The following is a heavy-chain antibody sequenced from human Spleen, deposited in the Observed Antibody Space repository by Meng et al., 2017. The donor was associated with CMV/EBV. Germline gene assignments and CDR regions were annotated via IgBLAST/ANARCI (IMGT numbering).Heavy chain of an antibody. CDR3: ARGYFDY. V-gene: IGHV3-30-3*01. Sequence: QGELVESGGGVVQPGRSLSLSCAASGFTFSSYAMHWVRQAPGKGLEWVAVISYDGSNKYYADSVKGRFTISRDNSKNTLYLQMNSLRAEDTAVYYCARGYFDYWGQGTLVTVSS. J-gene: IGHJ4*02. CDR1: GFTFSSYA. CDR2: ISYDGSNK.